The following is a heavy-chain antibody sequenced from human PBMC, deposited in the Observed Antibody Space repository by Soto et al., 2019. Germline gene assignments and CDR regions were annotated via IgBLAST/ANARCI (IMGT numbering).Heavy chain of an antibody. CDR2: INHSGST. Sequence: SETLSLTCAVYGGSFSGYYWSWIRQPPGKGLEWIGEINHSGSTNYNPSLKSRVTISVDTSKNQFSLKLSSVTAADTAVYYCARGYHFQHWGQGTLVTVSS. CDR3: ARGYHFQH. J-gene: IGHJ1*01. V-gene: IGHV4-34*01. CDR1: GGSFSGYY.